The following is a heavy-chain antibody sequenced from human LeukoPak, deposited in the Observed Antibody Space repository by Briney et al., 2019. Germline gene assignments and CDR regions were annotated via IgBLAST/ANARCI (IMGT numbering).Heavy chain of an antibody. J-gene: IGHJ4*02. Sequence: GGSLRLSCAASGFTFSDHYMDWVRQAPGKGLEWVGRTRNKANSYTTEYAASVKGRFTISRDDSKNSLYLQMNSLKTEDTAVYYCARDTGLRGGRSGDYWDQGTLVTVSS. CDR1: GFTFSDHY. D-gene: IGHD5-12*01. V-gene: IGHV3-72*01. CDR2: TRNKANSYTT. CDR3: ARDTGLRGGRSGDY.